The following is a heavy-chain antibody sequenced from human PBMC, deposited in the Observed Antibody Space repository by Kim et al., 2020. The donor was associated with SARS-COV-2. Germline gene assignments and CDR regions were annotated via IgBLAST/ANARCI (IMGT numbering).Heavy chain of an antibody. Sequence: ASVKVSCKASGYTFTSYGISWVRQAPGQGLEWMGWISAYNGNTNYAQKLQGRVTMTTDTSTSTAYMELRSLRSDDTAVYYCARVGMVRGVIIDRVDYWGQGTLVTVSS. J-gene: IGHJ4*02. CDR2: ISAYNGNT. V-gene: IGHV1-18*01. CDR3: ARVGMVRGVIIDRVDY. D-gene: IGHD3-10*01. CDR1: GYTFTSYG.